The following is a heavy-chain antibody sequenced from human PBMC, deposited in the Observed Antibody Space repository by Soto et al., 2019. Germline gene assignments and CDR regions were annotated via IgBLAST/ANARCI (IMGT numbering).Heavy chain of an antibody. CDR3: ARDREGGWLVISQYFDY. V-gene: IGHV3-30-3*01. CDR2: ISYDGSNK. D-gene: IGHD6-19*01. CDR1: GFTVSSYA. Sequence: QVQLVESGGGVVQPGRSLRLSCAASGFTVSSYAMHWVRQAPGKGLEWVAVISYDGSNKYYADSVKGRFTISRDNSKNTLYLQRNSLRAEDTAVYYCARDREGGWLVISQYFDYWGQGNLVTVSS. J-gene: IGHJ4*02.